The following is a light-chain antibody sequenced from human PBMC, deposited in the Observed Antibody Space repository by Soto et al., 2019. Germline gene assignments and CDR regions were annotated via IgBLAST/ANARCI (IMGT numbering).Light chain of an antibody. CDR2: DNS. CDR3: QSYDSSLSAAVV. Sequence: QSALTQPPSVSGAPGQRVTISCTGSSSNIGAGYDVHWYQQLPGTAPKLLIYDNSNRPSGVPDRFSGSKSGTSASLAITGLQAEDEADYYCQSYDSSLSAAVVFGGGTQLTVL. J-gene: IGLJ2*01. CDR1: SSNIGAGYD. V-gene: IGLV1-40*01.